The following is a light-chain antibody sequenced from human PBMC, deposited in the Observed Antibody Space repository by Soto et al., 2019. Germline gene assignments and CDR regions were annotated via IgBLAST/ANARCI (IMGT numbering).Light chain of an antibody. J-gene: IGLJ2*01. CDR1: SSDVGGYNY. V-gene: IGLV2-14*01. CDR2: DVS. Sequence: QSVLTRPASVSGSPGQSITISCTGTSSDVGGYNYVSWYQQHPGKAPKLMIYDVSNRSSGVSNRFSGSKSGNTASLTISGLQAEDEADYYCSSYTSSSTVVFGGGTKLTVL. CDR3: SSYTSSSTVV.